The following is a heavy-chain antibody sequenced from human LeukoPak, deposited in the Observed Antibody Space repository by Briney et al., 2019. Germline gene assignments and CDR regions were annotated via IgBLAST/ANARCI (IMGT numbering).Heavy chain of an antibody. J-gene: IGHJ6*03. V-gene: IGHV3-30*02. D-gene: IGHD6-6*01. CDR3: GKIGTSIALSRYYYIDV. CDR2: TRYDGSNK. Sequence: GGSLRLSCAVSGFTFSSYGMHWVRQAPGKGLEWVAFTRYDGSNKDYADSVKGRFTISRDNSKNTLYLQMNSLRVEDTAVYYCGKIGTSIALSRYYYIDVWGKGTTVTVSS. CDR1: GFTFSSYG.